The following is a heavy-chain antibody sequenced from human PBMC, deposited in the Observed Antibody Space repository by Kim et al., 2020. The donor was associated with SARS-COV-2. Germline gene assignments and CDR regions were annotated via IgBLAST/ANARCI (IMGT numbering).Heavy chain of an antibody. V-gene: IGHV4-59*13. J-gene: IGHJ5*02. CDR2: IYYSGST. CDR1: GGSISSYY. Sequence: SETLSLTCTVSGGSISSYYWSWIRQPPGKGLEWIGYIYYSGSTNYNPSLKSRVTISVDTSKNQFSLKLSSVTAADTAVYYCARGHGYNWNYYWFDPWGQGTLVTVSS. D-gene: IGHD1-7*01. CDR3: ARGHGYNWNYYWFDP.